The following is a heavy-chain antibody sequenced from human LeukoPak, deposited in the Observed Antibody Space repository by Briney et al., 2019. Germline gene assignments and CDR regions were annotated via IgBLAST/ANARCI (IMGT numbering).Heavy chain of an antibody. D-gene: IGHD2-15*01. Sequence: GRSLRLSCAAAWFTVSINYMGCVRQAPGNWLGWVSFVYSGVSTYYAASVKGRFTITRDNSKNTLYLQMNGLRAEDTAVYYCATSRWWDTKHWFDPWGQGPLVTVSS. V-gene: IGHV3-53*01. CDR3: ATSRWWDTKHWFDP. CDR1: WFTVSINY. CDR2: VYSGVST. J-gene: IGHJ5*02.